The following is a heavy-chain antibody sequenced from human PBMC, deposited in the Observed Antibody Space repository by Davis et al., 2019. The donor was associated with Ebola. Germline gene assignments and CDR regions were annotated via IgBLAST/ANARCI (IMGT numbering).Heavy chain of an antibody. CDR3: ARIYDSSGYYFGY. J-gene: IGHJ4*02. D-gene: IGHD3-22*01. Sequence: GESLKISCKGSGYSFTSYWIGWVRQMPGKGLEWMGIIYPGDSDTRYSPSFQGQVTISADKSISTAYLQWSSLKASDTAMYYYARIYDSSGYYFGYWGQGTLVTVSS. CDR1: GYSFTSYW. V-gene: IGHV5-51*01. CDR2: IYPGDSDT.